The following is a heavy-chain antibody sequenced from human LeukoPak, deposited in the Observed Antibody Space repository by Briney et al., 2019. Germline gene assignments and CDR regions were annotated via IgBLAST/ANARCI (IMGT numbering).Heavy chain of an antibody. CDR3: ARGNSVFDY. CDR1: GFTFSSYA. J-gene: IGHJ4*02. CDR2: ISYDGSNK. D-gene: IGHD3-10*01. Sequence: GGSLRLSCAAPGFTFSSYAMHWVRQAPGKGLEWVAVISYDGSNKYYADSVKGRFTISRDNSKNTLYLQMNSLRAEDTAVYYCARGNSVFDYRGQETLVTVSS. V-gene: IGHV3-30*04.